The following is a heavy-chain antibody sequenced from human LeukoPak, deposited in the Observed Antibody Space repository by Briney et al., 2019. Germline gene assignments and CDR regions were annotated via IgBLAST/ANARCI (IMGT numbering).Heavy chain of an antibody. D-gene: IGHD2-15*01. CDR1: GYTFTSYG. V-gene: IGHV1-18*01. CDR3: ARTRDCSGGSCYSSD. Sequence: GASVNVSCKASGYTFTSYGISWVRQAPGQGLEWMGWISGYNGNTIYAQKLQGRVTMTTDTSTSTVYMELRSLRSDDTAVYYCARTRDCSGGSCYSSDWGQGTLVTVSS. CDR2: ISGYNGNT. J-gene: IGHJ4*02.